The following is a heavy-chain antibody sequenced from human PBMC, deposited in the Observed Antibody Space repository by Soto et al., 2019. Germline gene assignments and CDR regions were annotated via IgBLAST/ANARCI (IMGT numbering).Heavy chain of an antibody. CDR3: VKNSGWFNT. CDR2: IDGSGGIT. CDR1: GFTFGTTD. D-gene: IGHD3-10*01. Sequence: GGPLRLSWAASGFTFGTTDMSWVRQAPGEGLEWVSTIDGSGGITYYADSVKGRFTISRDNSRNTVYLQMNSLRGDDTALYYCVKNSGWFNTWGQGALVTVSS. V-gene: IGHV3-23*01. J-gene: IGHJ5*02.